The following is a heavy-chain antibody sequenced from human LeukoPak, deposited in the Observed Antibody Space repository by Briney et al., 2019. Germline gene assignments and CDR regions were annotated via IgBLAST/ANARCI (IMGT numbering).Heavy chain of an antibody. CDR3: ARVRYDFWSGDYYYYGMDV. CDR1: EDSVSSNSAA. D-gene: IGHD3-3*01. V-gene: IGHV6-1*01. Sequence: SQTLSLTCAISEDSVSSNSAAWTWIRQSPSRGLEWLGRTYYRSKWYNDYAVSVKSRITINPYTSKNQFSLQLLSVTPEDTAVYYCARVRYDFWSGDYYYYGMDVWGQGTTVTVSS. CDR2: TYYRSKWYN. J-gene: IGHJ6*02.